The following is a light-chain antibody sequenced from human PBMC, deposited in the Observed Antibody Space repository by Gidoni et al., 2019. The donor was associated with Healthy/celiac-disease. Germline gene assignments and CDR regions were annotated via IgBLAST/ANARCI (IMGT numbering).Light chain of an antibody. Sequence: DIQMTQSPSTLSASVGARVTITCRASQSISSWLAWYQQKPGKAPKLLLYKASSLESGVPSRFSGSGSGTEFTLTISSLQPDDVATYYCQQYNSYPYTFGQGTKLEIK. CDR1: QSISSW. J-gene: IGKJ2*01. CDR3: QQYNSYPYT. CDR2: KAS. V-gene: IGKV1-5*03.